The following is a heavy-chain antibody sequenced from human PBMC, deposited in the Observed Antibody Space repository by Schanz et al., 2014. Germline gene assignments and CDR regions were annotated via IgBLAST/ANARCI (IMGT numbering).Heavy chain of an antibody. CDR2: ISGSGGST. V-gene: IGHV3-23*04. J-gene: IGHJ6*02. CDR3: AKGVGEYYHYYGMDV. CDR1: GFTVSINY. D-gene: IGHD1-26*01. Sequence: EVQLVESGGGLVQPGGSLRLSCAASGFTVSINYMSWVRQAPGKGLEWVSGISGSGGSTYYADSVKGRFTISRDNSKNTLSVQMNSLRAEDTAVYYCAKGVGEYYHYYGMDVWGQGTTVTVSS.